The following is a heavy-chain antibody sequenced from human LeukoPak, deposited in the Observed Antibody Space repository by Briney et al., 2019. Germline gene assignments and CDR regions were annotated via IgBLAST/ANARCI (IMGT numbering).Heavy chain of an antibody. CDR3: ARAGGRGYCSGGSCYTFSYFDY. CDR2: INSDGSST. CDR1: GFTFSSYW. D-gene: IGHD2-15*01. Sequence: GGSLRLSCAASGFTFSSYWMHWVRQAPGKGLVWVSRINSDGSSTSYAASVKGRFTISRDNAKNTLYLQMNSLRAEDTAVYYCARAGGRGYCSGGSCYTFSYFDYWGQGTLVTVSS. V-gene: IGHV3-74*01. J-gene: IGHJ4*02.